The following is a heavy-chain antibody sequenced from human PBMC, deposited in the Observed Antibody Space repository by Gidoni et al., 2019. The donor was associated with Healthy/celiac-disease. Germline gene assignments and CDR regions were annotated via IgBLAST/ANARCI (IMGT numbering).Heavy chain of an antibody. J-gene: IGHJ6*02. CDR3: AGLPVFTGVYYYGMDV. Sequence: EVQLLESGGGLVQPGGSLRLSCAASGFTFSSYAMSWVRQAPGKGLEWVSAISGSGGSTYYADSVKGRFTISRDNSKNTLYLQMNSLRAEDTAVYYCAGLPVFTGVYYYGMDVWGQGTTVTVSS. CDR2: ISGSGGST. CDR1: GFTFSSYA. V-gene: IGHV3-23*01. D-gene: IGHD2-15*01.